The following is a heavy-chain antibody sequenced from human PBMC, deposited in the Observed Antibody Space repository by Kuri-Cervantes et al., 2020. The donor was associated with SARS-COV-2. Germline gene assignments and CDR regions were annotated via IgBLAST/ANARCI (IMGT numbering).Heavy chain of an antibody. V-gene: IGHV3-7*01. D-gene: IGHD3-10*01. Sequence: GGSLRLSCAVSGFTFSSYWMSWVRQAPGKGLEWVANIKQDGSEKYYVDSVKGRITISRDNAKNTLYLQMNSLRAEDTAVYYCASAGADAFDIWGQGTMVTVSS. J-gene: IGHJ3*02. CDR1: GFTFSSYW. CDR2: IKQDGSEK. CDR3: ASAGADAFDI.